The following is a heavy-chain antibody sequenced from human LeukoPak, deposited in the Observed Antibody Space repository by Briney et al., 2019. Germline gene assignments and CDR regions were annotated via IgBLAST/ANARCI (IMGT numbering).Heavy chain of an antibody. D-gene: IGHD6-13*01. CDR1: GGTFSSYA. CDR3: ARAPLLAAAGTRGFDY. Sequence: SVKLSCKASGGTFSSYAISWVRQAPGQGLEWMGGIIPIFGTATYAQKFQGRVTITADESTSTAYMELSSLRSEDTAVYYCARAPLLAAAGTRGFDYWGQGTLVTVSS. V-gene: IGHV1-69*13. J-gene: IGHJ4*02. CDR2: IIPIFGTA.